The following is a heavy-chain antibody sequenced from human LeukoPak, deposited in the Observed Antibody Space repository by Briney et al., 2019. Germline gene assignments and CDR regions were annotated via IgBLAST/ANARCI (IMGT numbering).Heavy chain of an antibody. CDR3: ARGVCSSSCYYFDY. J-gene: IGHJ4*02. CDR1: GYTFTSYG. V-gene: IGHV1-18*01. Sequence: ASVTVSCKASGYTFTSYGISWVRQAPGQGLEWMGWISAYNGNTNYAQKLQGRVTMTTDTSTSTAYMELRSLRSDDTAVYYCARGVCSSSCYYFDYWGQGTLVTVSS. CDR2: ISAYNGNT. D-gene: IGHD6-13*01.